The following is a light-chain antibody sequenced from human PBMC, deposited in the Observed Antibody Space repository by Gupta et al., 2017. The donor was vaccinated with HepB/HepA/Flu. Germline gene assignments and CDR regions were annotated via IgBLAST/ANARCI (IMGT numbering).Light chain of an antibody. CDR3: LQYNSYPCS. J-gene: IGKJ2*04. V-gene: IGKV1-17*01. Sequence: DIQMTQSPSSLTASVGDRVTINCRASQDIRNHLGWYQQKPGKAPKRLIFAASSLQSGVSSRFSGSGSGTEFSLTISSLQPEDFATYYCLQYNSYPCSFGQGTKLEIK. CDR1: QDIRNH. CDR2: AAS.